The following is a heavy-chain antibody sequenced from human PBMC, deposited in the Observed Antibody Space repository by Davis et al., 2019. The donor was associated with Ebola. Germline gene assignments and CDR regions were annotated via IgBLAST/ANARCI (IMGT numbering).Heavy chain of an antibody. CDR3: VTMIVVVPQGEYYYYYGMDV. Sequence: SETLSLTCAVYGGSFSGYYWSWIRQPPGKGLEWIGEINHSGSTNYNPSLKSRVTISVDTSKNQFSLKLSSVTAEDTAVYYCVTMIVVVPQGEYYYYYGMDVWGQGTTVTVSS. CDR1: GGSFSGYY. CDR2: INHSGST. D-gene: IGHD3-22*01. V-gene: IGHV4-34*01. J-gene: IGHJ6*02.